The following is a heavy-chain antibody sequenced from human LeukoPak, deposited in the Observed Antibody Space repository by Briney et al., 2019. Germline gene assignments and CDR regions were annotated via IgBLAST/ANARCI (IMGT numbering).Heavy chain of an antibody. CDR2: IYYSGST. J-gene: IGHJ2*01. V-gene: IGHV4-39*01. D-gene: IGHD3-22*01. Sequence: SETLSLTCAVYGGAFSGYYWGWIRQPPGKGLEWIGSIYYSGSTYYNPSLKSRVTISVDTSKNQFSLKLSSVTAADTAVYYFARHVTDSSCYYSLNYWYFDLWGRGTLVTVSS. CDR3: ARHVTDSSCYYSLNYWYFDL. CDR1: GGAFSGYY.